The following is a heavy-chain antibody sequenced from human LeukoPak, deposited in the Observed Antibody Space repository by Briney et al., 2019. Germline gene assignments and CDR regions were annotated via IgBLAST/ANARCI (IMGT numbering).Heavy chain of an antibody. J-gene: IGHJ4*02. CDR3: ARVDSYSYDQKGGVDY. Sequence: SVKVSCKASGGTFSSYAISWVRQAPGQGLEWMGAIIPIFGTANYAQKFQGRVTITADESTSTAYMELSSLRSEDTAVYYCARVDSYSYDQKGGVDYWGQGTLVTVSS. CDR1: GGTFSSYA. D-gene: IGHD5-18*01. CDR2: IIPIFGTA. V-gene: IGHV1-69*13.